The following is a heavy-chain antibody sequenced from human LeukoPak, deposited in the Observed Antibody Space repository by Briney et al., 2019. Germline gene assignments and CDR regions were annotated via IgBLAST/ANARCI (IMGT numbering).Heavy chain of an antibody. J-gene: IGHJ5*01. CDR1: GIAFNQYS. Sequence: PGGSLRLSCTASGIAFNQYSMHWVRQAPGKGLEWVAFILSDGSTKYYEDSVKGRFSISRDNSNKTLYLQMNSLSAEDTGMYYCATPPYGTDTYGSWFESWGQGTLVTVS. CDR3: ATPPYGTDTYGSWFES. D-gene: IGHD3-10*01. V-gene: IGHV3-30*02. CDR2: ILSDGSTK.